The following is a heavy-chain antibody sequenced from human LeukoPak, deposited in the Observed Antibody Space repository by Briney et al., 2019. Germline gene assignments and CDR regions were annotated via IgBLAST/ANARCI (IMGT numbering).Heavy chain of an antibody. CDR3: AESGCSSSTAWEYYYMDV. D-gene: IGHD6-13*01. CDR2: IIPIFGTA. J-gene: IGHJ6*03. CDR1: GGTFSSYA. Sequence: ASVKVSCKASGGTFSSYAISWVRQAPGQGLEWMGGIIPIFGTANYAQKFQGRVTITADKSTSTAYMELSSLRSEDTAVYYCAESGCSSSTAWEYYYMDVWGKGTTVTVSS. V-gene: IGHV1-69*06.